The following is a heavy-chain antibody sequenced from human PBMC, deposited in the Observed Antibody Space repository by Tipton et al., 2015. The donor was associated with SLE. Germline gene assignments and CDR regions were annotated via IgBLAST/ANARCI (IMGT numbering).Heavy chain of an antibody. CDR2: ISSNGGGT. CDR1: GITLRTYA. D-gene: IGHD2-2*01. V-gene: IGHV3-64*01. J-gene: IGHJ4*02. Sequence: SLRLSCAASGITLRTYAMHWVRQVPGKGLEYVSGISSNGGGTDYAKSVKGRFTISRDNSKNTLYLQMGSLRSEDMGVYYCASPAHQDYWDSTSCYSGDYFDSWGQGTLVTVSS. CDR3: ASPAHQDYWDSTSCYSGDYFDS.